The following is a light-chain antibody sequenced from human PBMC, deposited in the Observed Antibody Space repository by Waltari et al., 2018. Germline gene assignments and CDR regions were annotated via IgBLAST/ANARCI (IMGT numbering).Light chain of an antibody. J-gene: IGLJ3*02. Sequence: QSALTQPGSVSGAPGQSITISCTGTPSDVGGYAYFSWYQHYPGEAPKLILYDVANRPSGVAKRFSGSKSGSTASLTISGLQAEDEALYYCTSKTTSNTLVFGGGTKVTVL. V-gene: IGLV2-14*03. CDR1: PSDVGGYAY. CDR2: DVA. CDR3: TSKTTSNTLV.